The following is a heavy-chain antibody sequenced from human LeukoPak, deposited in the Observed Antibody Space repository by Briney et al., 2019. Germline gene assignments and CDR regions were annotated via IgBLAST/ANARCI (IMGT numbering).Heavy chain of an antibody. V-gene: IGHV3-53*01. D-gene: IGHD5-18*01. CDR3: ARERYSYGRRGFDY. J-gene: IGHJ4*02. CDR2: IYSGGST. Sequence: PGGSLRLSCAASGFTVSSNYMSWVRQAPGKGLEWVSVIYSGGSTYYADSVKGRFTISRDNSKNTLYLQMNSLRAEGTAVYYCARERYSYGRRGFDYWGQGTLVTVSS. CDR1: GFTVSSNY.